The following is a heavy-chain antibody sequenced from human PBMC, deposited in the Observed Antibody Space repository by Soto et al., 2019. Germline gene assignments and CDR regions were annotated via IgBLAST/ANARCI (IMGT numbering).Heavy chain of an antibody. CDR3: ARDFCGGDCSDDYYYYAMDV. CDR1: GGSVSSGSYY. Sequence: ETLSLTCIVSGGSVSSGSYYWSWIRQPPGKGLEWIGYIYYSGSTNYNPSLKSRVTISVDTSKNQFSLNLSSVTAADTAVYYCARDFCGGDCSDDYYYYAMDVWGQGTTVTVSS. V-gene: IGHV4-61*01. J-gene: IGHJ6*02. D-gene: IGHD2-21*02. CDR2: IYYSGST.